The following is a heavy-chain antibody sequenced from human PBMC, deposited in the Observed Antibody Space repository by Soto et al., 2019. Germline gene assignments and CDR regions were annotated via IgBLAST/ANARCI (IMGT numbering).Heavy chain of an antibody. Sequence: EVQLVESGGGLVQPGRSLRLSCAASGFTFDDYAMHWVRQAPGKGLEWVSGISWNSGSIGYADSVKGRFTISRDNAKNSLYLQMNSLRAEDTALYYCAKEREYDYVWGGWGQGTLVTVSS. CDR3: AKEREYDYVWGG. V-gene: IGHV3-9*01. CDR1: GFTFDDYA. D-gene: IGHD3-16*01. CDR2: ISWNSGSI. J-gene: IGHJ4*02.